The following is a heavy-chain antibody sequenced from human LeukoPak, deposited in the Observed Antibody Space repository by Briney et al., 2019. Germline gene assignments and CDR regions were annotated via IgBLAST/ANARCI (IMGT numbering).Heavy chain of an antibody. D-gene: IGHD5-24*01. V-gene: IGHV3-30*02. CDR1: GFTFSRYG. CDR3: ARGATAGFPLPNYYYYYMDV. CDR2: IRYDGSKK. J-gene: IGHJ6*03. Sequence: AGGSLRLSCAVSGFTFSRYGMHWVRQAPGKGLEWVAFIRYDGSKKDYGDSVKGRFTISRDNSKNTLYLQMNSLRVEDTAVYYCARGATAGFPLPNYYYYYMDVWGKGTTVTVSS.